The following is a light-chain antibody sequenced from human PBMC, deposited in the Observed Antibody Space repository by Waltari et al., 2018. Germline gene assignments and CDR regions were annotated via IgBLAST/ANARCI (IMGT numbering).Light chain of an antibody. V-gene: IGLV2-14*03. CDR2: DVS. Sequence: QSALTQPASVSGSPGQSITISCTGTSRDVGGSNYVSWYQQHPGKAPKPMIYDVSNRPSGVSNRFSGSKSGNTASLTISGLQAKDEADYYCSSYTSSSTSWVFGGGTKLTVL. CDR3: SSYTSSSTSWV. J-gene: IGLJ3*02. CDR1: SRDVGGSNY.